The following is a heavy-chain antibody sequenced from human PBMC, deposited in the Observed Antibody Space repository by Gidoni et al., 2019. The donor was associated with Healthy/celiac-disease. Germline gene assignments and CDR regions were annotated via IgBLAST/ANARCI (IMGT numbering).Heavy chain of an antibody. J-gene: IGHJ4*02. CDR3: ARGMGVAGTFDY. CDR1: GGSISCGGYY. D-gene: IGHD6-19*01. V-gene: IGHV4-31*03. Sequence: QVQLQEAGPGLVKPSQTLSLTCTVSGGSISCGGYYWSWIRQHPGKGLEWIGYIYYSGSTYYNPSLKSRVTISVDTSKNQFSLKLSSVTAADTAVYYCARGMGVAGTFDYWGQGTLVTVSS. CDR2: IYYSGST.